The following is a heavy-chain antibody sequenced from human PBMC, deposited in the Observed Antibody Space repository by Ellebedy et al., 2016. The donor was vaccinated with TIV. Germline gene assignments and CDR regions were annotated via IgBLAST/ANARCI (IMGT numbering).Heavy chain of an antibody. CDR1: EFTFSYYS. CDR3: ARRGNYLGDAFDI. Sequence: GGSLRLXXAASEFTFSYYSMNWVRQAAGKGLEWISYIVGTGTTTYYADSVKGRFTISRDNSKNSLFLQMNSLRDDDTAVHYCARRGNYLGDAFDIWGQGAMVIVSS. CDR2: IVGTGTTT. J-gene: IGHJ3*02. D-gene: IGHD1-26*01. V-gene: IGHV3-48*02.